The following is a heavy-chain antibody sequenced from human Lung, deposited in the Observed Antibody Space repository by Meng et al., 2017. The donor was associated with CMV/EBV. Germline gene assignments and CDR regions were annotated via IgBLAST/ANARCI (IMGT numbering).Heavy chain of an antibody. CDR3: ARASYGSGSPLGESWFDP. D-gene: IGHD3-10*01. V-gene: IGHV4-31*03. CDR1: GGSISSGGYY. CDR2: IHSSGST. Sequence: QWQLQGPGPGLVKPSQTLSLTCTVSGGSISSGGYYWSWIRQHPGKGLEWIGYIHSSGSTYYNPSLRSRLTISVDTSKNQFSLKLSSVTAADTAVYYCARASYGSGSPLGESWFDPWGQGTLVTVSS. J-gene: IGHJ5*02.